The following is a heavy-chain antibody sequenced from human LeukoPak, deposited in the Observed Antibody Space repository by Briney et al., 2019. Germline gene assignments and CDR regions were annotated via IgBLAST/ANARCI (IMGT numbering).Heavy chain of an antibody. J-gene: IGHJ4*02. CDR2: IYYNGST. D-gene: IGHD1-26*01. Sequence: SETLSLTCTVSGGSISNYYWTWIRQPPGKGLEWIGYIYYNGSTNYNPSLKSRISISVDTSKNQFSLRLSFVTAADTAVYYCARLWSGAPFDYWGQGALVTVSS. CDR1: GGSISNYY. CDR3: ARLWSGAPFDY. V-gene: IGHV4-59*08.